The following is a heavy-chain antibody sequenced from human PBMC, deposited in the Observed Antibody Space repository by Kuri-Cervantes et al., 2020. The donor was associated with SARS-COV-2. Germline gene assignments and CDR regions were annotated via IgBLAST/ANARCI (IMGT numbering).Heavy chain of an antibody. J-gene: IGHJ4*02. CDR2: TYYRSKWYN. CDR1: GDSVSSNSAA. CDR3: ARRWSLVGATFFDY. Sequence: SQTLSLTCAISGDSVSSNSAAWNWIRQSPSRGLEWLGRTYYRSKWYNDYAVSVKSRITINPDTSKNQFSQQLSSVTAADTAVYYCARRWSLVGATFFDYWGQGTLVTVSS. D-gene: IGHD1-26*01. V-gene: IGHV6-1*01.